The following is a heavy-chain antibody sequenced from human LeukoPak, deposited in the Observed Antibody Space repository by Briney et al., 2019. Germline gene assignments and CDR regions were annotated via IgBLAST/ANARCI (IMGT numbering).Heavy chain of an antibody. CDR1: GFTFDDYA. V-gene: IGHV3-9*01. CDR2: ISWNSGSI. Sequence: PGGSLRLSCAASGFTFDDYAMHWVRQAPGKGLEWVSGISWNSGSIGYADSVKGRFTISRDNAKNSLYLQMNSLRAEDTALYYCAKGSWLVKRGEYYFDYWGQGTLVTVSS. D-gene: IGHD6-19*01. J-gene: IGHJ4*02. CDR3: AKGSWLVKRGEYYFDY.